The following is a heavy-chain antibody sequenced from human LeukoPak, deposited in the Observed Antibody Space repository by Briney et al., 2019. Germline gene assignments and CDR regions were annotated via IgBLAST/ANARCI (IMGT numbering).Heavy chain of an antibody. CDR2: IYYSGST. J-gene: IGHJ4*02. CDR3: ARTGASYRSDWPLDY. D-gene: IGHD6-19*01. Sequence: SETLSLTCTVSGGSISSGGYYWSWIRQHPGKGLEWIGYIYYSGSTYYNPSLKSRVTISVDTSKNQFSLKLSSVTAADTAVYYCARTGASYRSDWPLDYWGQGTLVTVSS. V-gene: IGHV4-31*03. CDR1: GGSISSGGYY.